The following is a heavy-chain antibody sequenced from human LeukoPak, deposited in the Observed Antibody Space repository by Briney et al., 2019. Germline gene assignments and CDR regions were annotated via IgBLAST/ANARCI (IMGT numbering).Heavy chain of an antibody. J-gene: IGHJ5*02. Sequence: ASVKVSCKASGYTFTGYYMHWVRQAPGQGLEWRGWINPNSGGTNYAQKFQGRVTMTRDTSISTAYMELSRLRSDDTAVYYCARVPGAARHNWFDPWGQGTLVTVSS. D-gene: IGHD6-6*01. CDR2: INPNSGGT. CDR1: GYTFTGYY. CDR3: ARVPGAARHNWFDP. V-gene: IGHV1-2*02.